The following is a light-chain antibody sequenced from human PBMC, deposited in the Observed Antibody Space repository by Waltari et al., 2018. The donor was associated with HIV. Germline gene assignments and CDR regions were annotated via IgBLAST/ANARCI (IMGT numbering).Light chain of an antibody. V-gene: IGLV1-40*01. CDR3: QSYDSSLSGSWV. J-gene: IGLJ3*02. Sequence: QSVLTQPPSVSGAPGQRVTFPCTGSSSNLGAGYDVPWYQQLPGTAPKLFIYGNNNRPSGVPDRFSGSKSGTSASLAITGLQAEDEADYYCQSYDSSLSGSWVFGGGTKLTVL. CDR1: SSNLGAGYD. CDR2: GNN.